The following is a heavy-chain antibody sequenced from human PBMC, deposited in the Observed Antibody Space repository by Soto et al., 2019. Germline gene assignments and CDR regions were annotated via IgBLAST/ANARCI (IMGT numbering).Heavy chain of an antibody. J-gene: IGHJ4*02. D-gene: IGHD3-3*01. CDR3: ARVQIQQLENIFDY. Sequence: PSETLSLTCAVYGGSFSGYYWTWIRQPPGTGLEWIGEINHSGSTNYNPSLKSRVTISVDTSKNQFSLKLTSVTAEDTAVYFCARVQIQQLENIFDYWGQGALVTVSS. CDR2: INHSGST. CDR1: GGSFSGYY. V-gene: IGHV4-34*01.